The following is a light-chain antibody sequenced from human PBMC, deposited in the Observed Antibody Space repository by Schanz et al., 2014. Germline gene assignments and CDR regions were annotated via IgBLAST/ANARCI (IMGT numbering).Light chain of an antibody. CDR3: SSYSGSSTLDVV. V-gene: IGLV2-14*01. J-gene: IGLJ2*01. Sequence: QSALTQPASVSASPGQSITISCTGTSSDVGGYNYVSWYQQYPGKAPKLIIYDVSNRPSGVSNRFAGSKSGNTASLTISGLQAEDEGDYYCSSYSGSSTLDVVFGGGTKLTVL. CDR2: DVS. CDR1: SSDVGGYNY.